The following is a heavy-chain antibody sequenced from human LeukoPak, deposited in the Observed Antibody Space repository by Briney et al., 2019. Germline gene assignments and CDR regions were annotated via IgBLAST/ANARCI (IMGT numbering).Heavy chain of an antibody. CDR1: GGSISSYY. CDR2: IYYSGST. D-gene: IGHD3-10*01. CDR3: ARWGRGNGWFGELLRAFDI. V-gene: IGHV4-59*01. J-gene: IGHJ3*02. Sequence: PSETLSLTCTVSGGSISSYYWSWIRQPPGKGLEWIGYIYYSGSTNYNPSLKSRVTISVDTSKNRFSLKLSSVTAADTAVYYCARWGRGNGWFGELLRAFDIWGQGTMVTVSS.